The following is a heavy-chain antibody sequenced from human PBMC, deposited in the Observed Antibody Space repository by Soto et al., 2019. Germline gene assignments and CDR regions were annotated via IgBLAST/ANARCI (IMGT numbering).Heavy chain of an antibody. CDR2: IYYRGST. J-gene: IGHJ4*02. Sequence: PSETLSLTCTVSGGSISSYYWSWIRQPPGKGLDRLGYIYYRGSTNYNPSLKSRVTISVDTSKNQFSLKLNSVTAADMAVYYCARLGGYYQAFGQWGQGSLVTVSS. V-gene: IGHV4-59*08. CDR1: GGSISSYY. D-gene: IGHD2-21*02. CDR3: ARLGGYYQAFGQ.